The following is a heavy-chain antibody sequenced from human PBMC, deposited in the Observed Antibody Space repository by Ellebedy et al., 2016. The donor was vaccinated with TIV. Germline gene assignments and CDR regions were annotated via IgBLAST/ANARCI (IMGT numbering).Heavy chain of an antibody. J-gene: IGHJ4*02. Sequence: SETLSLTCTVSGDSINSYYWSWIRQPPGKGLEWIGYVFYSGSTHYNPSLKSRVTISVDTSRNQFSLKLTSVTAADTAVYYCARTKAAAGTFCFDSWGQGTLVPVSS. CDR2: VFYSGST. V-gene: IGHV4-59*01. CDR1: GDSINSYY. D-gene: IGHD6-13*01. CDR3: ARTKAAAGTFCFDS.